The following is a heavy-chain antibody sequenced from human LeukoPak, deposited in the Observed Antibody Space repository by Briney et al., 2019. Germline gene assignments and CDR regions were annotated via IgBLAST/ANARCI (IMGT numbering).Heavy chain of an antibody. J-gene: IGHJ4*02. Sequence: PSETLSLTCTVSGGSITDYHWIWIRQPAGKGLEWIGRLYTSGSTNYNPSLKSRVSMSVDTSKKQFSLRLSSVTAADTAIYYCAGDYFDRTGYYGFIYWGQGSLVTISS. V-gene: IGHV4-4*07. CDR1: GGSITDYH. CDR3: AGDYFDRTGYYGFIY. CDR2: LYTSGST. D-gene: IGHD3-22*01.